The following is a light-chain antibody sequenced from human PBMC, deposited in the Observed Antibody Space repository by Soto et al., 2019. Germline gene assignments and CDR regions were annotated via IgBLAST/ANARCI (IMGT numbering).Light chain of an antibody. CDR1: SSDVGGYEY. J-gene: IGLJ1*01. CDR3: CSYAGSYTFV. CDR2: DVS. V-gene: IGLV2-11*01. Sequence: QSALAQPRSVSGSPGQSVTISCTGTSSDVGGYEYVSWYQQHPGKAPKLMIYDVSKRPSGVPDRFSGSKSGNTASLTISGLQAEEEADYYCCSYAGSYTFVFGTGTKVTVL.